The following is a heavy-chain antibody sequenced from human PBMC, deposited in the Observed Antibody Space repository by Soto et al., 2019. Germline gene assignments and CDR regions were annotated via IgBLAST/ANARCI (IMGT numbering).Heavy chain of an antibody. CDR2: ISYDGSNK. CDR1: GFTFSSYG. Sequence: GGSPRLSCAASGFTFSSYGMHWVRQAPGKGLEWVAVISYDGSNKYYADSVKGRFTISRDNSKNTLYLQMNSLRAEDTAVYYCAKDLGTYYYYGMDVWGQGTTVTVSS. CDR3: AKDLGTYYYYGMDV. V-gene: IGHV3-30*18. D-gene: IGHD1-7*01. J-gene: IGHJ6*02.